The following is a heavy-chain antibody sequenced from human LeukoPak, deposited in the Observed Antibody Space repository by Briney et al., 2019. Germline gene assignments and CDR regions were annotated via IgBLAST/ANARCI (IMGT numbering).Heavy chain of an antibody. CDR1: RFTFNSYW. CDR2: IKQDGSEK. Sequence: GGSLRLSCAASRFTFNSYWVSWVRQAPGKGLEWVANIKQDGSEKYYVDSVKGRFTISRDNAKNSLYLEMNSLRAEDTAVYYCASQSYGLFAYWGQGTLVTVSS. J-gene: IGHJ4*02. V-gene: IGHV3-7*01. CDR3: ASQSYGLFAY. D-gene: IGHD3-10*01.